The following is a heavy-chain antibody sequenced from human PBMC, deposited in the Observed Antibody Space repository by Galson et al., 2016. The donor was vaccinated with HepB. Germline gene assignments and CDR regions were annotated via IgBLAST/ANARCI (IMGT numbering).Heavy chain of an antibody. V-gene: IGHV3-30*18. J-gene: IGHJ4*02. Sequence: SLRLSCAASGFTFSSYGMHWVRQAPGKGLEWVAFISYDGSNKKYADSVKGRFTISRDNSKKTLYLQMNSLRAEDTAVYYCAKDGRIYCSSASCHGHFHYWGQGTPVTVSS. CDR1: GFTFSSYG. CDR2: ISYDGSNK. D-gene: IGHD2-2*01. CDR3: AKDGRIYCSSASCHGHFHY.